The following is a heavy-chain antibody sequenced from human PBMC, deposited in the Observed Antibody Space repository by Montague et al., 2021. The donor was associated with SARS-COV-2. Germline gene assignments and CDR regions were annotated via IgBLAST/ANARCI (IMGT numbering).Heavy chain of an antibody. CDR2: IYYSGST. D-gene: IGHD3-10*01. Sequence: SETLSLTCTVSGGSISNYYWSWIRQPPGKGLEWIGYIYYSGSTNYNPSLKSRVTISVDTSKSQFSLKLSSVTAADTAVYYCARVKRGYSYGLGVSAHVDYWGQGTLVTVSS. CDR3: ARVKRGYSYGLGVSAHVDY. J-gene: IGHJ4*02. CDR1: GGSISNYY. V-gene: IGHV4-59*01.